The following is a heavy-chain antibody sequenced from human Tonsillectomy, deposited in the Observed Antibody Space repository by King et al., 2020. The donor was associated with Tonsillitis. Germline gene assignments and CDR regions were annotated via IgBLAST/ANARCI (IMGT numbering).Heavy chain of an antibody. CDR1: GYSFTSYW. CDR3: ARGGVVYYCDSSCDYYFDF. CDR2: IYPGDSDT. V-gene: IGHV5-51*01. J-gene: IGHJ4*02. Sequence: VQLVESGAEVKKPGESLKISCKGSGYSFTSYWIGWVRQMPGKGLEWMGNIYPGDSDTRYSPHFQGQVTISADKTISTAYLQWSSLKASDTAMYYCARGGVVYYCDSSCDYYFDFWGQGPLVTVST. D-gene: IGHD3-22*01.